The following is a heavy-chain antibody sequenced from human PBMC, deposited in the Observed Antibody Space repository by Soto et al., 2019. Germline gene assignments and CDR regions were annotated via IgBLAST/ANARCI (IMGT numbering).Heavy chain of an antibody. D-gene: IGHD3-22*01. J-gene: IGHJ4*02. Sequence: SETLSLTCTVSNDSINNNNFYWSWIRQYPGKGLEWIGYIYHSRSTYYNPSLKSRVSISVDTSRNQFSLTLSAVTAADTAVYYCATSSIGDSSGYFPFWGQGTLVTVSS. CDR1: NDSINNNNFY. V-gene: IGHV4-31*03. CDR3: ATSSIGDSSGYFPF. CDR2: IYHSRST.